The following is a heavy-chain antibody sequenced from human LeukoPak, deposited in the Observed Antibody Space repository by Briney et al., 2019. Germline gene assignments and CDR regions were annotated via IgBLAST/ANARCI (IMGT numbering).Heavy chain of an antibody. CDR2: VSGSGGST. V-gene: IGHV3-23*01. D-gene: IGHD5-24*01. CDR1: GFTFSSYA. J-gene: IGHJ4*02. CDR3: AKAIRDGYSNFDY. Sequence: GGSLRLSCAASGFTFSSYAMTWVRQAPGKGLEWVSVVSGSGGSTNYADSVRGRFTISRDNSKNTLYLQMNSLRAEDTAIYYCAKAIRDGYSNFDYWGQGTLVTVSS.